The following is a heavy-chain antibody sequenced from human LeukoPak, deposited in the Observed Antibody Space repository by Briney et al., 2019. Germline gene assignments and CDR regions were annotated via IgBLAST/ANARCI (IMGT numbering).Heavy chain of an antibody. CDR3: ARAVSTSLRSTAH. V-gene: IGHV3-74*01. J-gene: IGHJ4*02. CDR2: INTDGTTT. CDR1: GFTFSNYW. D-gene: IGHD1-1*01. Sequence: PGGSLRLSCAASGFTFSNYWMHWVRQVPGKGLVWVSRINTDGTTTNYADSVKGRFTISRDNAKNTLYLQMNSLRAEDTAVYYCARAVSTSLRSTAHWGQGTLVTVSS.